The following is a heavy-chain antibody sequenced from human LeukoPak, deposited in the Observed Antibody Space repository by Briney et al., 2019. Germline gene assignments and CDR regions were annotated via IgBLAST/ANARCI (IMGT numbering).Heavy chain of an antibody. V-gene: IGHV5-10-1*01. J-gene: IGHJ4*02. CDR2: IDLSDSYT. D-gene: IGHD6-13*01. CDR1: GYRFTIYW. Sequence: GESLKISCKGSGYRFTIYWISWVRQMPGKDLEWMGRIDLSDSYTNYSPSFQGHVTISADKSISTAYLQWSSLKASDTAIYYCARQTSAGFYFDYWGQGTLVTVSS. CDR3: ARQTSAGFYFDY.